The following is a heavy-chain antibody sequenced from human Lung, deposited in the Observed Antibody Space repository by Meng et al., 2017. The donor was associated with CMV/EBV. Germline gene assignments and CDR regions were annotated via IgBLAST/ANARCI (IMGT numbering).Heavy chain of an antibody. Sequence: QVCVGGSGPALVKPSETRALTFAVSGASITNHNWWAWVRQPPGKGLEWIGEIPHRGSSAYNPSLKSRVSMSIDKSKNQFSLKLTSVTAADTAVYHCLRRSGGSVWGQGTLVTVSS. D-gene: IGHD3-10*01. V-gene: IGHV4-4*02. CDR1: GASITNHNW. CDR2: IPHRGSS. J-gene: IGHJ1*01. CDR3: LRRSGGSV.